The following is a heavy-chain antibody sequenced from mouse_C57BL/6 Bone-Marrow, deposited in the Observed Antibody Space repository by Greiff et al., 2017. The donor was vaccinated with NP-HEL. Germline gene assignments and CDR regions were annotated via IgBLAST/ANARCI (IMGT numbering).Heavy chain of an antibody. D-gene: IGHD1-1*01. Sequence: VKLQQSGAELVRPGTSVKVSCKASGYAFTNYLIEWVKQRPGQGLEWIGVINPGSGGTNYNEKFKGKATLTADKSSSTAYMQLSSLTSEDSAVYFCARGPNYSWFAYWGQGTLVTVSA. V-gene: IGHV1-54*01. CDR1: GYAFTNYL. CDR2: INPGSGGT. CDR3: ARGPNYSWFAY. J-gene: IGHJ3*01.